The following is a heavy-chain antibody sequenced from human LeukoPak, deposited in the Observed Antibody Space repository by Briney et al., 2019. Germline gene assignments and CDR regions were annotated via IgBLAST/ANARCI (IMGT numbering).Heavy chain of an antibody. V-gene: IGHV4-39*07. D-gene: IGHD2-21*02. J-gene: IGHJ4*02. CDR3: ARDGHRRREAHIVVVTAINPYDY. CDR2: IYYSGST. CDR1: GGSISSSSYY. Sequence: SETLSLTCTVSGGSISSSSYYWGWIRQPPGKGLEWIGSIYYSGSTYYNPSLKSRVTISVDTSKNQFSLKLSSVTAADTAVYYCARDGHRRREAHIVVVTAINPYDYWGQGTLVTVSS.